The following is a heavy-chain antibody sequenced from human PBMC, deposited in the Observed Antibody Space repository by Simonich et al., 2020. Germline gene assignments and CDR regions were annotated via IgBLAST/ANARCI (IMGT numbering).Heavy chain of an antibody. CDR2: LKGSGCST. D-gene: IGHD4-4*01. J-gene: IGHJ6*02. CDR3: AKDLNSNYYYYYGMDV. CDR1: GFTFSSYA. V-gene: IGHV3-23*01. Sequence: EVQLLEAGGGLVQPGGYLRPFGAAFGFTFSSYARSWVRQAPGKGLGVVSALKGSGCSTYYADSVKGRFTISRDNSKTTLYLQMNSLRAEDTAVYYCAKDLNSNYYYYYGMDVWGQGTTVT.